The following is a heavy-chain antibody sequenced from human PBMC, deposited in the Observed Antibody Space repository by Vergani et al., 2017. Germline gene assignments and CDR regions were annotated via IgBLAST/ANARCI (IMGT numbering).Heavy chain of an antibody. CDR1: GYTFTSYY. Sequence: QVQLVQSGAEVKKPGASVKVSCKASGYTFTSYYMHWVRQAPGQGLEWMGIINPSGGSTSYAQKFQGRVTMTRETSTSTVYLELSSLRSEDAAVYYCARDPNYYDSDAGGFDIWGQGTMVTVSS. J-gene: IGHJ3*02. D-gene: IGHD3-22*01. CDR2: INPSGGST. V-gene: IGHV1-46*01. CDR3: ARDPNYYDSDAGGFDI.